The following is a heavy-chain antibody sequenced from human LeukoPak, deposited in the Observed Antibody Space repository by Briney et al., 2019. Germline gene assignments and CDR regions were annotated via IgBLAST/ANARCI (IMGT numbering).Heavy chain of an antibody. CDR2: IYYSGST. D-gene: IGHD2-2*01. CDR1: GGSISSGGYY. V-gene: IGHV4-31*03. CDR3: ASASTAMDAFDI. J-gene: IGHJ3*02. Sequence: SETLSLTCTVSGGSISSGGYYWSWIRQHPGKGLEGIGYIYYSGSTYYNPSLKSRVTISVDTSKNQFSLKLSSVTAADTAVYYCASASTAMDAFDIWGQGTMVTVSS.